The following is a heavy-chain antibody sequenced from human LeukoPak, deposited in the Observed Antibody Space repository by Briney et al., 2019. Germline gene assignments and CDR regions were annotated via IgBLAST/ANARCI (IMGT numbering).Heavy chain of an antibody. Sequence: PSETLSLTCTVSGVSISSSSYYWGWIRQPPGKGLEWIGSIYYSGSTYYNPSLKSRVTISVYTSKNQFSLKLSSVTAADTAVYYCARAFVPIYCSGGSCYSQAFDIWGQGTMVTVSS. CDR3: ARAFVPIYCSGGSCYSQAFDI. V-gene: IGHV4-39*07. CDR1: GVSISSSSYY. D-gene: IGHD2-15*01. J-gene: IGHJ3*02. CDR2: IYYSGST.